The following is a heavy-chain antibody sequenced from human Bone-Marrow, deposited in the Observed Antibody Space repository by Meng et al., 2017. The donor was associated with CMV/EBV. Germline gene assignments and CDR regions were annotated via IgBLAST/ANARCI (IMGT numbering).Heavy chain of an antibody. CDR3: AGADGRDYDFWSDYYPMDV. CDR1: GYTFTSYA. Sequence: ASVKVSCKASGYTFTSYAMHWVRQAPGQRLEWMGWSNAGNGNTKYSQEFQGRVTITRDTSASTAYMELSSLRSEDMAVYYCAGADGRDYDFWSDYYPMDVWGQGTTVTVSS. CDR2: SNAGNGNT. V-gene: IGHV1-3*02. D-gene: IGHD3-3*01. J-gene: IGHJ6*02.